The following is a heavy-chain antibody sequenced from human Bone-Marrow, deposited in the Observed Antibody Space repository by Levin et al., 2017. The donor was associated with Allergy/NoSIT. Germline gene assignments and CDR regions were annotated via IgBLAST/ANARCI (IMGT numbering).Heavy chain of an antibody. Sequence: LSLTCAASGFPIRTTYMSWVRQVPGKGLEWVSIIHSGGRKNYADSVKGRFTISRDNYNNTLYLQMNSLRGEDTAIYYCARDDVVATNHWGQGTLVIVSS. V-gene: IGHV3-66*01. CDR1: GFPIRTTY. CDR2: IHSGGRK. D-gene: IGHD5-12*01. CDR3: ARDDVVATNH. J-gene: IGHJ4*02.